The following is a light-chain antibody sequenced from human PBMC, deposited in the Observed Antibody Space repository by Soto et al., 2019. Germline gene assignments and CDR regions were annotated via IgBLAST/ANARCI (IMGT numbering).Light chain of an antibody. CDR3: EKYYSTKWT. CDR2: WAS. J-gene: IGKJ1*01. Sequence: EIGMKQCPDSLAVTLGERATINCKSSQSVLYSSNNKNYLAWYQQKPGQPPKLLIYWASTRESGVPDRFSGSGSGTDFTLTIRSLQVEDVAVYYCEKYYSTKWTVGKG. CDR1: QSVLYSSNNKNY. V-gene: IGKV4-1*01.